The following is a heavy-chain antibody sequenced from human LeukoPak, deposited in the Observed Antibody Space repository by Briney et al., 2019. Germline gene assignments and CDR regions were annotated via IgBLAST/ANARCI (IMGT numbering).Heavy chain of an antibody. Sequence: ASVKVPCKASGYTFTSYGISWVRQAPGQGLEWMGWISAYNGNTNYAQKLQGRVTMPTDTSTGTAYMELRSLRSDDPAVYYCARVWSPGRGSPDYWGQGTLVIVSS. CDR1: GYTFTSYG. D-gene: IGHD3-16*01. J-gene: IGHJ4*02. CDR2: ISAYNGNT. V-gene: IGHV1-18*01. CDR3: ARVWSPGRGSPDY.